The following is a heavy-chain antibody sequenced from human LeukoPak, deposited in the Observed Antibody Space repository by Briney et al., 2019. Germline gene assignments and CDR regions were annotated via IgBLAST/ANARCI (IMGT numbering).Heavy chain of an antibody. J-gene: IGHJ3*02. V-gene: IGHV3-30-3*01. CDR3: ARVQSGSDAFDI. Sequence: GGPLTLPCGPCGHPLRSYDMHWVRDARARGPEWVAAIFTDGSNRFYADSVKGRFTFSRDNSKNTLYLQMNNLRVEDTATYYCARVQSGSDAFDIWGQGRMVTVSS. CDR1: GHPLRSYD. CDR2: IFTDGSNR.